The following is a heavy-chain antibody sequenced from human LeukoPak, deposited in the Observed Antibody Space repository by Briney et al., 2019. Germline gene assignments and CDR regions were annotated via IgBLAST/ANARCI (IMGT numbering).Heavy chain of an antibody. Sequence: GGSLRLSCAASGFGFSSYAMHWVRQAPGKGLEWVAFIRHDGSHHYHGDSVKGRFTISRDNSKNTLYLEMTSLRPEDTAVYYCAKVRLLGALDDAFDVWGQGTMVTV. CDR3: AKVRLLGALDDAFDV. CDR2: IRHDGSHH. J-gene: IGHJ3*01. CDR1: GFGFSSYA. D-gene: IGHD3-16*01. V-gene: IGHV3-30*02.